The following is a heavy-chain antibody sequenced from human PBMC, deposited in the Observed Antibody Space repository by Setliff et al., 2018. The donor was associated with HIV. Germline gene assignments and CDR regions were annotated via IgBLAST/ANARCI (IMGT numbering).Heavy chain of an antibody. V-gene: IGHV1-24*01. CDR2: FDPEDGET. J-gene: IGHJ4*02. CDR1: GDTLTELS. CDR3: AVDGDYAGGVGY. Sequence: ASVKVSCKVSGDTLTELSIHWVRQAPGKGLEWMGGFDPEDGETVYAQKFQGRVTITTDESTSTAYMELRSLRSDDTAVYYCAVDGDYAGGVGYWGQGTLVTVSS. D-gene: IGHD4-17*01.